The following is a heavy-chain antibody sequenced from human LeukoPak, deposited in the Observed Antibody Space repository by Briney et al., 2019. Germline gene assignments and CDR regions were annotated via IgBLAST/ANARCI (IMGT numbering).Heavy chain of an antibody. CDR1: GFTFSSHS. V-gene: IGHV3-21*01. D-gene: IGHD2-21*02. CDR2: ISSSSSYI. CDR3: ARVGYGDCDWEDSRKYYFDY. Sequence: GGSLRLSCAASGFTFSSHSMNWVRQAPGKGLEWVSSISSSSSYIYYADSVKGRFTISRDNAKNSLYLQMNSLRAEDTAVYYCARVGYGDCDWEDSRKYYFDYWGQGPLVTVSS. J-gene: IGHJ4*02.